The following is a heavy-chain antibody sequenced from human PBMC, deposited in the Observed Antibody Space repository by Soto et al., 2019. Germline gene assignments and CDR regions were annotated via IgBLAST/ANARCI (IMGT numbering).Heavy chain of an antibody. CDR3: ARVQSNYAEYYYYMDV. Sequence: SETLSLTCAVYGGSFSGYYWSWIRQPPGKGLEWIGYIYYSGSTNYNPSLKSRVTISVDTSKNQFSLKLSSVTAADTALYYCARVQSNYAEYYYYMDVWGKGTTVTVSS. J-gene: IGHJ6*03. D-gene: IGHD4-4*01. CDR2: IYYSGST. CDR1: GGSFSGYY. V-gene: IGHV4-59*01.